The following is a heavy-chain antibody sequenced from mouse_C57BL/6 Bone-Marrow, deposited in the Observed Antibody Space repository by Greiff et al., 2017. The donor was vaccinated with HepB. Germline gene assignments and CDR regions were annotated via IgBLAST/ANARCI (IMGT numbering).Heavy chain of an antibody. CDR2: ISNGGGST. Sequence: EVQRVESGGGLVQPGGSLKLSCAASGFTFSDYYMYWVRQTPEKRLEWVAYISNGGGSTYYPDTVKGRFTISRDNAKNTLYLQMSRLKSEDTAMYYCARRGLGFDYWGQGTTLTVSS. CDR1: GFTFSDYY. D-gene: IGHD3-3*01. J-gene: IGHJ2*01. V-gene: IGHV5-12*01. CDR3: ARRGLGFDY.